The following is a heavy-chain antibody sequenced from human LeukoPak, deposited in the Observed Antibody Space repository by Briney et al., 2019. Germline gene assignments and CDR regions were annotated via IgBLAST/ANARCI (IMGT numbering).Heavy chain of an antibody. J-gene: IGHJ4*02. CDR3: ARGPLDDRDVKPNVEFDY. D-gene: IGHD5-24*01. CDR2: IYYSGST. Sequence: TASETLSLTCTVSGGSISSYYWSWIRQPPGKGLEWIGYIYYSGSTNYNPSLKSRVTISVDTSKNQFSLKLSSVTAADTAVYYCARGPLDDRDVKPNVEFDYWGQGTLVTVSS. V-gene: IGHV4-59*01. CDR1: GGSISSYY.